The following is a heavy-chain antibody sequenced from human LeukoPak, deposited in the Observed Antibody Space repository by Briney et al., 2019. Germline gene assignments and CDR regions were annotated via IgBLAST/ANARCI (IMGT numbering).Heavy chain of an antibody. V-gene: IGHV4-59*01. CDR1: GGSISSYY. CDR2: IYYSGTT. D-gene: IGHD3-22*01. Sequence: SETLSLTCTVSGGSISSYYWSWIRQPPGRGLEGIGYIYYSGTTNYNPSLKSRLTISVDMSKHQFSLKLSSVTAADTAVYYCARGESLVITDYWGQGTLVTVSS. J-gene: IGHJ4*02. CDR3: ARGESLVITDY.